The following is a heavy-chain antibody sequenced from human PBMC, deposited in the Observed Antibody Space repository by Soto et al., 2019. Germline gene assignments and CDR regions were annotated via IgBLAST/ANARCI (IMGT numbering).Heavy chain of an antibody. V-gene: IGHV3-53*01. CDR2: IYSGGST. Sequence: EVQLVESGGGLIQPGGSLRLSCAASGFTVSSNYMSWVRQAPGKGLEWVSVIYSGGSTYYADSVKGRFTISRDNSKGTQYLQINTLRVERKGMDYCARDAGAPHYWRQGTLVT. J-gene: IGHJ4*02. D-gene: IGHD3-10*01. CDR3: ARDAGAPHY. CDR1: GFTVSSNY.